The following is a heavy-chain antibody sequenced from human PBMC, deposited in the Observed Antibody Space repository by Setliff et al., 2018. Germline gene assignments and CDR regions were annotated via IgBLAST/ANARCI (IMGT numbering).Heavy chain of an antibody. Sequence: GGSLRLSCGTSGFTFDVSGMSWVRQAPGKGLEWVSSINWSGNPAYYADSVKGRFTVSRDNAKNSLYLQMTSLRAEDTAIYYCARTTGYRLEGDFDYWGQGTLVTVSS. J-gene: IGHJ4*02. CDR3: ARTTGYRLEGDFDY. V-gene: IGHV3-20*04. CDR1: GFTFDVSG. D-gene: IGHD3-16*01. CDR2: INWSGNPA.